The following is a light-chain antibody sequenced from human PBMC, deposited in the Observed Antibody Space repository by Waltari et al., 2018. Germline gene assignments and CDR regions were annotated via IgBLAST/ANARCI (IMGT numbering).Light chain of an antibody. CDR2: RAS. J-gene: IGKJ1*01. CDR1: QTVGSRC. CDR3: QQHGTLPAT. Sequence: EIVLTQSPCTASLSPGERVTRSCRASQTVGSRCLAWYQQKPGQAPRLVIYRASRRATGIPDRFSGSGSGTDFSLTISRLEPEDFAVYYCQQHGTLPATFGQGTKVEIK. V-gene: IGKV3-20*01.